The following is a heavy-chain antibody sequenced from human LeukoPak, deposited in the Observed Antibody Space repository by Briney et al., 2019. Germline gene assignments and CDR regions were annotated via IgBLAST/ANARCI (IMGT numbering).Heavy chain of an antibody. D-gene: IGHD6-13*01. J-gene: IGHJ4*02. CDR2: IWYDGSNK. CDR1: GFTFSSYG. V-gene: IGHV3-33*06. Sequence: PGRSLRLSCAASGFTFSSYGMHWVRQAPGKGLEWVAVIWYDGSNKYYADSVKGRFTISRDNSKNTLYLQMNSLRAEDTAVYYCAKDALGIAAAGTLDYWGQGTLVTVSS. CDR3: AKDALGIAAAGTLDY.